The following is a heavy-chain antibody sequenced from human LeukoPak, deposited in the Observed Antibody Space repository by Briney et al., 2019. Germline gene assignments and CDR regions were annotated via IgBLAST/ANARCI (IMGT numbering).Heavy chain of an antibody. Sequence: PPGGSLTLSCAASGFTFSSYATNWVRHPPGEWLEWVASVSAGGHYTFYSVSVKGRFSVSRDNSRNTLDIHMSSVWAEDTAIYFCAKDVPANYYDTTGYYFDSWGQGTLVTVSS. J-gene: IGHJ4*02. D-gene: IGHD3-22*01. V-gene: IGHV3-23*01. CDR2: VSAGGHYT. CDR3: AKDVPANYYDTTGYYFDS. CDR1: GFTFSSYA.